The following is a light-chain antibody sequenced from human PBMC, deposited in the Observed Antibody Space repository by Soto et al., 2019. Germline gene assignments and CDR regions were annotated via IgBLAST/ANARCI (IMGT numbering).Light chain of an antibody. V-gene: IGKV3-20*01. Sequence: EIVLTQSPGTLSLSPGERATLSCRASQSDSSSYLAWYQQKPDQAPRLLIYGASSRATGIPDRVSGSGSGTDSTLNISRLEPEDFADYYCQQYGSVFTFGPGTKVDIK. CDR2: GAS. CDR1: QSDSSSY. CDR3: QQYGSVFT. J-gene: IGKJ3*01.